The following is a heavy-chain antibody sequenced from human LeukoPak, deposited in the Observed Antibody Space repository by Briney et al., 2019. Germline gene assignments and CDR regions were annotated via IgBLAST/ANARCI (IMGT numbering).Heavy chain of an antibody. Sequence: PGGSLRLSCAASGFTFSSYGMSWVRQAPGKGLEWVSAISGSGGSTYYADSVKGRFTISRDNSKNTLYLQMNSLRAEDTAVYYCAKDYYGSGSYYIATNFDYWGQGTLVTVSS. CDR1: GFTFSSYG. D-gene: IGHD3-10*01. J-gene: IGHJ4*02. CDR2: ISGSGGST. CDR3: AKDYYGSGSYYIATNFDY. V-gene: IGHV3-23*01.